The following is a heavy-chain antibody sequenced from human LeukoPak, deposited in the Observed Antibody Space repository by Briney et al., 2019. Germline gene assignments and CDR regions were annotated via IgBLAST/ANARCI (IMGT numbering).Heavy chain of an antibody. J-gene: IGHJ5*02. D-gene: IGHD3-3*01. CDR2: IYTSGST. Sequence: SETLSLTCTVSGGSISSYYWSWIRQPAGKGLEWIGRIYTSGSTNYNPSLKSRVTTSVDTSKNQFSLKLRSVTAADTAVYYCARGRYDFYSGQSPFDPWGQGTLVTVSS. CDR1: GGSISSYY. CDR3: ARGRYDFYSGQSPFDP. V-gene: IGHV4-4*07.